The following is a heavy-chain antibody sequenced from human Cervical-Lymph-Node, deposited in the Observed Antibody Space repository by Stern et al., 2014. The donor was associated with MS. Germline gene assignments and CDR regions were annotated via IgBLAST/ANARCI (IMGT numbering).Heavy chain of an antibody. D-gene: IGHD6-19*01. J-gene: IGHJ4*02. CDR3: TTSQSYSSGWYPDYYFDY. V-gene: IGHV3-15*01. CDR2: IKSETDGVTT. Sequence: EVQLVESGGGLVKPGGSLRLSCAASGFTFSNAWMSWVRQAPGKGLEWVGRIKSETDGVTTDYAAPVKGRFTISRDDSKNTLYLQMNSLKTEDTAVYYCTTSQSYSSGWYPDYYFDYWGQGTLVTVSS. CDR1: GFTFSNAW.